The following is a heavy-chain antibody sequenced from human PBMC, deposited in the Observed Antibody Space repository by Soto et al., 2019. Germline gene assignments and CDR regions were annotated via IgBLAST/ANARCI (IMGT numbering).Heavy chain of an antibody. CDR1: GYTFTSYA. J-gene: IGHJ6*03. CDR2: INAGNGNT. V-gene: IGHV1-3*01. D-gene: IGHD5-12*01. CDR3: AAAPPPDGLRYYYYYMDV. Sequence: GASVKVSCKASGYTFTSYAMHWVRQAPGQRLEWMGWINAGNGNTKYSQKFQGRVTITRDTSASTAYMELSSLRSGDTAVYYCAAAPPPDGLRYYYYYMDVWGKGTTVTVSS.